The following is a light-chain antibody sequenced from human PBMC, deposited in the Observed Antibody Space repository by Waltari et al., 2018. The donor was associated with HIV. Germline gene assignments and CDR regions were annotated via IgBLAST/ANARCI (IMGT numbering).Light chain of an antibody. CDR3: QQYYTVPPT. CDR1: RTVFYSSDNQNY. CDR2: GAS. J-gene: IGKJ4*01. V-gene: IGKV4-1*01. Sequence: DIVMTQSPDSLTVSLGERATINCTSSRTVFYSSDNQNYLAWYLQRPGQSPNVLFFGASPRAFGVSDRFRGSGSGTHFSLTLSSLQADDVGIYYCQQYYTVPPTFGGGTKVEI.